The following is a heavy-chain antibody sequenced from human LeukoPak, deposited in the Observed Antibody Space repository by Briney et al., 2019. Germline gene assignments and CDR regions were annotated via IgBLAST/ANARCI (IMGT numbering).Heavy chain of an antibody. V-gene: IGHV3-30*04. CDR2: ISYDGSNK. CDR1: GFTFSSYA. CDR3: ARTHYDSSGWYGDY. Sequence: GGFLRLSCAASGFTFSSYAMHWVRQAPGKGLEWVAVISYDGSNKYYADSVKGRFTISRDNSKNTLYLQMNSLRAEDTAVYYCARTHYDSSGWYGDYWGQGTLVTVSS. D-gene: IGHD6-19*01. J-gene: IGHJ4*02.